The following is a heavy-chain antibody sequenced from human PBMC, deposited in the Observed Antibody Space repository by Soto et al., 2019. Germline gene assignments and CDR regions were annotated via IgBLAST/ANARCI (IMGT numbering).Heavy chain of an antibody. D-gene: IGHD3-16*01. CDR2: ISWDGGTT. J-gene: IGHJ5*01. V-gene: IGHV3-43*01. CDR1: GFTFEDYT. Sequence: VQLEESGGDVVQPGGSLRLSCAASGFTFEDYTIHWVRQAPGKALEWVSLISWDGGTTYYTHSVKGRFTISRDNSKNSLYLQMNSLRPEDTALYYCAKDGSQKDDDGNWLGSWGQGTLVTVSS. CDR3: AKDGSQKDDDGNWLGS.